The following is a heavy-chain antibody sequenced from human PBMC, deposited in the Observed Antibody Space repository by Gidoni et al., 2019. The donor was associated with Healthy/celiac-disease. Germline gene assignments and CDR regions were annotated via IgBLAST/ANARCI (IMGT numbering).Heavy chain of an antibody. CDR2: IYYSGST. CDR1: GASISSYY. J-gene: IGHJ6*02. V-gene: IGHV4-59*01. D-gene: IGHD6-13*01. CDR3: ARDSHWDSWRNHGMDV. Sequence: QVQLQESGPGLVKPSATLSLPCTVSGASISSYYWSWIRQPPGKGLEWIGYIYYSGSTNYNPSLKSRVTISVDTSKNQFSLKLSSVTAADTAVYYCARDSHWDSWRNHGMDVWGQGTTVTVSS.